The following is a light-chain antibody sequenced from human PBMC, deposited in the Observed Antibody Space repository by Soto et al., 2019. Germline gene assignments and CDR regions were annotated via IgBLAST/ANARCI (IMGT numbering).Light chain of an antibody. CDR3: SSYAGSNNPYV. CDR2: EVT. Sequence: QSVLTQPPSASGSHGQSVTISCTGTSGDIGGYDYVSWYQQHPGKAPKLMIYEVTKRPLGVPDRFSGSKSGNTASLTVSGLQAEDEADYYCSSYAGSNNPYVFGTGTKLTVL. J-gene: IGLJ1*01. CDR1: SGDIGGYDY. V-gene: IGLV2-8*01.